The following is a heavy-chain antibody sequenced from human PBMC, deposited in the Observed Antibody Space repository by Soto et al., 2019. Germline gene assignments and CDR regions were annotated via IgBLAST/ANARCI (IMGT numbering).Heavy chain of an antibody. V-gene: IGHV3-33*01. CDR2: IWYDGSNK. Sequence: GGSLRLSCAASGFTFSSYGMHWVRQAPGKGLEWVAVIWYDGSNKYYADSVKGRFTISRDNSKNTLYLQMNSLRAEDTAVYYCASNSLPEYSSSSGWFDPWGQGTLVTVSS. D-gene: IGHD6-6*01. CDR3: ASNSLPEYSSSSGWFDP. J-gene: IGHJ5*02. CDR1: GFTFSSYG.